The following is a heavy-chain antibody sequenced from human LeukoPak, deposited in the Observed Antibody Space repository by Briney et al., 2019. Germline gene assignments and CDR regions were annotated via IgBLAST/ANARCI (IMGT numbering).Heavy chain of an antibody. D-gene: IGHD3-16*02. CDR3: SRGDHYDYVWGSYRPPPDAFDI. CDR1: GGTFSSYA. V-gene: IGHV1-69*04. CDR2: IIPILGIA. J-gene: IGHJ3*02. Sequence: SVKVSCKASGGTFSSYAISWVRQAPGQGLEWMGRIIPILGIANYAQKFQGRVTITADKSTSTAYMELSSLRSEDTAVYYCSRGDHYDYVWGSYRPPPDAFDIWGQGTMVTVSS.